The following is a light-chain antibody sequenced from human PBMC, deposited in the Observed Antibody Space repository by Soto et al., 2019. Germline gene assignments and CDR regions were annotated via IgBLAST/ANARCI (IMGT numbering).Light chain of an antibody. J-gene: IGLJ1*01. CDR2: AVS. CDR1: SSDIGSYNH. V-gene: IGLV2-14*03. Sequence: QSVLTQPASVSGSPGQSITISCSGTSSDIGSYNHVAWYQQFPGKSPKLMIYAVSDRPSGVSDRFSGSKSGNTASLTISGLQAEDEADYYCSSYTSSSTYVFGTGTKVTVL. CDR3: SSYTSSSTYV.